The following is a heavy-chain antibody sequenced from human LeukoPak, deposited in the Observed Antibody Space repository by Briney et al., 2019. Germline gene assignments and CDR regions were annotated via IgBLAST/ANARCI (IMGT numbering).Heavy chain of an antibody. CDR2: FYSTGST. CDR1: GGSISSYY. D-gene: IGHD1-26*01. Sequence: SETLSLTCTVSGGSISSYYWTWIRQPAGKGLEWIGRFYSTGSTNYNPSLKSRVTMSVDTSKNQFSLKLSSVTAADTAVYYCARNQYSGSLDYWGQGTLVTVSS. V-gene: IGHV4-4*07. J-gene: IGHJ4*02. CDR3: ARNQYSGSLDY.